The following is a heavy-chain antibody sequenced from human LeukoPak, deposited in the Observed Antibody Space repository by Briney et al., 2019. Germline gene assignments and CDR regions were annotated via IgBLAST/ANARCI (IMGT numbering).Heavy chain of an antibody. CDR3: ARETPRRGETRDGYR. D-gene: IGHD5-24*01. CDR2: ISGSGGST. V-gene: IGHV3-23*01. J-gene: IGHJ4*02. CDR1: GFTFSSYA. Sequence: GGSLRLSCAASGFTFSSYAMSWVRQAPGKGLEWVSAISGSGGSTYYADSVKGRFTISRDNPKNLLFLQINSLRVEDTAVYYWARETPRRGETRDGYRWGQGTVVTVSS.